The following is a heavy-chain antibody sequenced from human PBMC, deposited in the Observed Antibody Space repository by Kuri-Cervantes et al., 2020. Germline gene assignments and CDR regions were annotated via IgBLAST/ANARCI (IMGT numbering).Heavy chain of an antibody. J-gene: IGHJ4*02. V-gene: IGHV4-59*01. CDR1: GGPISSYY. CDR3: ARCSSGGSCYLDY. Sequence: GSLRLSCTVSGGPISSYYWSWIRQPPGKGLEWIGYIYYSGSANYNPSLKSRVTISVDTSKNQFSLKLSSVTAADTAVYYCARCSSGGSCYLDYWGQGTLVTVSS. CDR2: IYYSGSA. D-gene: IGHD2-15*01.